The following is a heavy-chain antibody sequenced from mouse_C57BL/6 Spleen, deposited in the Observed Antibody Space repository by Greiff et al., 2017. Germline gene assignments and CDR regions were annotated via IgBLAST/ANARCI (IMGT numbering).Heavy chain of an antibody. CDR1: GYSITSGYS. V-gene: IGHV3-6*01. CDR2: ISYDGSN. Sequence: DVQLQESGPGLVKPSQSLSLTCSVTGYSITSGYSWNWIRQFPGNKLEWMGYISYDGSNNYNPSLKNRISITRDTSKNQFFLKLNSVTTEDTATDYCAREGYDGYPYYYAMDYWGQGTSVTVSS. J-gene: IGHJ4*01. D-gene: IGHD2-3*01. CDR3: AREGYDGYPYYYAMDY.